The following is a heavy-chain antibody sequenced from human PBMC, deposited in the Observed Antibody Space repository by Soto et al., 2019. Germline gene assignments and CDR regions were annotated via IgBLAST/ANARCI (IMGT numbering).Heavy chain of an antibody. CDR2: ISSSSSTI. J-gene: IGHJ6*02. CDR1: GFTFSSYS. D-gene: IGHD3-10*01. V-gene: IGHV3-48*04. CDR3: ARDSIEVHYYGSGYYYGMDV. Sequence: GGSLRLSCAASGFTFSSYSMNWVRQAPGKGLEWVSYISSSSSTIYYADSVKGRFTISRDNAKNSLYLQMNSLRAEDTAVYYCARDSIEVHYYGSGYYYGMDVWGQGTTVTVSS.